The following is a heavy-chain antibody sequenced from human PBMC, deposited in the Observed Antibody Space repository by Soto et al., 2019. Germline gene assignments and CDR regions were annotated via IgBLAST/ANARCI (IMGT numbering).Heavy chain of an antibody. V-gene: IGHV3-9*01. CDR2: ISWNSGSI. J-gene: IGHJ4*02. D-gene: IGHD6-13*01. CDR1: GFTFDDYA. CDR3: AKGGYSSIRVDYFDY. Sequence: EVQLVESGGGLVQPGRSLRLSCAASGFTFDDYAMYWVRQAPGKGLEWVSGISWNSGSIGYADSVKGRFTITRDNAKNSLYLQMNSLRAEDTALYYCAKGGYSSIRVDYFDYWGQGTLVTVSS.